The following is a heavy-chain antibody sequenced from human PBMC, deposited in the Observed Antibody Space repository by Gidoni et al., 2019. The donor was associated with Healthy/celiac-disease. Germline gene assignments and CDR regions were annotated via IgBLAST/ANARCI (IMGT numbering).Heavy chain of an antibody. J-gene: IGHJ4*02. Sequence: QVQLVQSGAEVKKPGSSVKVSCKASGGTFSSYAIIWVRQAPGQGLEWMGGIIPIFGTANYAQKFQGRVTITADESTSTAYMELSSLRSEDTAVYYCARFLINPRYGSGSYYNDGDYWGQGTLVTVSS. CDR3: ARFLINPRYGSGSYYNDGDY. V-gene: IGHV1-69*01. D-gene: IGHD3-10*01. CDR1: GGTFSSYA. CDR2: IIPIFGTA.